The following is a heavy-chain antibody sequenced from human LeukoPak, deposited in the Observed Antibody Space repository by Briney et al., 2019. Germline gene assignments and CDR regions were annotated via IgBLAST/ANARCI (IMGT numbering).Heavy chain of an antibody. J-gene: IGHJ3*02. Sequence: PSETLSLTCTVSGGSISSYYWSWIRQPPGKGLEWIGYIYYSGSTNYNPSLKSRVTISVDTSKNQFSLKLSSVTAADTAVYYCARRKLGIYDILTGSYAFDIWGQGTMVTVSS. CDR3: ARRKLGIYDILTGSYAFDI. CDR1: GGSISSYY. CDR2: IYYSGST. V-gene: IGHV4-59*01. D-gene: IGHD3-9*01.